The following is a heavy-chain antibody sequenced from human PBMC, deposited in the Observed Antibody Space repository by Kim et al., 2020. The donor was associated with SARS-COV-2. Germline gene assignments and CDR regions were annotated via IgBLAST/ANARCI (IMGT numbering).Heavy chain of an antibody. J-gene: IGHJ4*02. CDR2: IIPSSGRT. CDR3: AREFPGATQGFDY. V-gene: IGHV1-46*01. CDR1: GYTFTSYY. Sequence: ASVKVSCKASGYTFTSYYLHWVRQAPGQGLEWMGIIIPSSGRTNYARKFQGRVTMTRDTSTSTVYMELSSLRSEDTAVYYCAREFPGATQGFDYWGQGTLVTVSS. D-gene: IGHD1-26*01.